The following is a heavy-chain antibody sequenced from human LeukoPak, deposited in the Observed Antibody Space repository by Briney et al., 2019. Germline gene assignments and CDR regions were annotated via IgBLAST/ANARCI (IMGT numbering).Heavy chain of an antibody. CDR3: AREALDYGDYFSRFDP. CDR2: IYYSGGT. Sequence: SETLSLTCTVSGVSISSYYWSWIRQPPGKGLEWIGYIYYSGGTNYNPSLKSRVTISVDTSKNQFSLKLSSVTAADTAVYYCAREALDYGDYFSRFDPWGQGTLVTVSS. D-gene: IGHD4-17*01. CDR1: GVSISSYY. V-gene: IGHV4-59*12. J-gene: IGHJ5*02.